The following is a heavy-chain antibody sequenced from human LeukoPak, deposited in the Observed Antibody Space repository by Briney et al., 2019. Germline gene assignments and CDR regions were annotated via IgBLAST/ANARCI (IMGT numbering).Heavy chain of an antibody. J-gene: IGHJ4*02. V-gene: IGHV3-9*01. CDR1: GFTFDDYA. CDR3: AKEKKPGGYYYDSSGFDY. CDR2: ISWNSGSI. D-gene: IGHD3-22*01. Sequence: GGSLRLSCAASGFTFDDYAMHWVRQAPGKGLEWVSGISWNSGSIGYADSVKGRFTISRDNAKNSLYLQMNSLRAEDTAFYYCAKEKKPGGYYYDSSGFDYWGQGTLVTVSS.